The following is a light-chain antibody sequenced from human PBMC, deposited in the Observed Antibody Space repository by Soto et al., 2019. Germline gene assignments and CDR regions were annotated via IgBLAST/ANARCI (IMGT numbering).Light chain of an antibody. Sequence: EIVLTQSPGTLSLSPGERATLSCRASQSFNSIYLAWYQQKPGQAPRLLIYGASSRASGVPERFSGSGSGTDFTLTISRLEPEDFAVYYCQQYGSSPLTFGGGTKVDI. CDR1: QSFNSIY. CDR3: QQYGSSPLT. CDR2: GAS. V-gene: IGKV3-20*01. J-gene: IGKJ4*01.